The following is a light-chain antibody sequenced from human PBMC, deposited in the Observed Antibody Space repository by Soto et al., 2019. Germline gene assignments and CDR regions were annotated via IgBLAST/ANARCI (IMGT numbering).Light chain of an antibody. Sequence: QSVLTQPPSVSGAPGQRVTISCTGRSSNIGAGYDVHWYQQLPGTAPKLRIYGTSNRPSGVPDRFPGSKAGTSASLASTGLQAEDEAEDYGQAYDSSLRADGVCGGGAKHTGL. CDR3: QAYDSSLRADGV. CDR1: SSNIGAGYD. CDR2: GTS. J-gene: IGLJ2*01. V-gene: IGLV1-40*01.